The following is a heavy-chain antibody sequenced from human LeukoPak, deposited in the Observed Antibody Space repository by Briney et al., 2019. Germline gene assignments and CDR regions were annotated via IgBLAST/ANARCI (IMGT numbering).Heavy chain of an antibody. CDR1: GSTVSANV. CDR3: ARDMDWSYDC. Sequence: PGGSLRLSCAISGSTVSANVMNWARQAPGKGLEWLSAINSEGDTFYADSVRGRFTISRDDSQDTLSLQMNSLRVEDTAFYFCARDMDWSYDCWGQGTLVTVSS. D-gene: IGHD3/OR15-3a*01. V-gene: IGHV3-53*01. J-gene: IGHJ4*02. CDR2: INSEGDT.